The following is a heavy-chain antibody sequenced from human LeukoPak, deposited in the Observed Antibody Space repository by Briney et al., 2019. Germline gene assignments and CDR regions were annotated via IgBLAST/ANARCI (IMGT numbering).Heavy chain of an antibody. Sequence: ASVKVSCKASGYTFTSYYMHWVRQAPGQGLEWMGIINPSGGSTSYAQKFQGRVTITRDTSASTAYMELSSLRSEDTAVYYCARSDITMIVVVITTFLDYWGQGTLVTVSS. D-gene: IGHD3-22*01. J-gene: IGHJ4*02. V-gene: IGHV1-46*01. CDR1: GYTFTSYY. CDR2: INPSGGST. CDR3: ARSDITMIVVVITTFLDY.